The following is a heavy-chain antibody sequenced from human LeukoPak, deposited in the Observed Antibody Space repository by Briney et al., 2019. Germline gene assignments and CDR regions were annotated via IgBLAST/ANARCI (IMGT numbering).Heavy chain of an antibody. D-gene: IGHD4-11*01. V-gene: IGHV1-18*04. CDR3: ARETTVGYYYYYMDV. CDR1: GCTFTGYH. CDR2: ISAYNGNT. J-gene: IGHJ6*03. Sequence: GASVKLSCKASGCTFTGYHMHWVRQAPAQGLEWMGLISAYNGNTNHAQKLQGRVTMTTDTSTSTAYMELSSLRSDDTAVYYCARETTVGYYYYYMDVWGKGTTVTAYS.